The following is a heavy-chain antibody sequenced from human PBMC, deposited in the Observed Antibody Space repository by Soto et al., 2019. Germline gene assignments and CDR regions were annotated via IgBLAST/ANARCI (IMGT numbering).Heavy chain of an antibody. J-gene: IGHJ4*02. Sequence: ASVKFSCKASGNTFTSYDINWVRQATGHGLEWMGWINPNSGNIGYAQKFQGRVTMTRDTAIRTAYMEVSRLRSDDTAVYYCARGRASGSYYLLDYWGQGTLVTVSS. D-gene: IGHD3-10*01. CDR3: ARGRASGSYYLLDY. CDR1: GNTFTSYD. CDR2: INPNSGNI. V-gene: IGHV1-8*01.